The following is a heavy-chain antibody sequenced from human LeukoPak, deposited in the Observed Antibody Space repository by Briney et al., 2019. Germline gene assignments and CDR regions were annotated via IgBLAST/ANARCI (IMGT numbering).Heavy chain of an antibody. CDR1: GGSISSYY. CDR2: MFHSGST. D-gene: IGHD1-1*01. V-gene: IGHV4-59*01. J-gene: IGHJ4*02. CDR3: ASGFRGQLGYFAY. Sequence: SETLSLTCTVSGGSISSYYWSWIRQPPGKGLEWIGYMFHSGSTTYNPSLQSRVTISVDTSKRQFSLKLSSVTAADTAVYYCASGFRGQLGYFAYWGQGTLVTVSS.